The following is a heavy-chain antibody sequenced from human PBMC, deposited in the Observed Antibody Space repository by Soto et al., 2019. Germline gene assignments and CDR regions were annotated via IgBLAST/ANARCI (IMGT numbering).Heavy chain of an antibody. D-gene: IGHD6-13*01. J-gene: IGHJ4*02. CDR3: AKVLGGPPS. Sequence: QVQLVESGGGVVQPGRSLRLSCVASGFAFSSYGMHWVRQAPGKGLEWLIVISYDGSKEYSADSVKGRFIISRDNSKNTVSLQMNSLRVEDTGVYYCAKVLGGPPSWGQGTRVIVSS. CDR1: GFAFSSYG. V-gene: IGHV3-30*18. CDR2: ISYDGSKE.